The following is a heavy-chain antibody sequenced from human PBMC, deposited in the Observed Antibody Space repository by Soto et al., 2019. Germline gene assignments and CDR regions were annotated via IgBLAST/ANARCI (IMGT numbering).Heavy chain of an antibody. D-gene: IGHD6-6*01. J-gene: IGHJ6*02. CDR1: GFTFSSYW. CDR3: ARDLGIAARPSHGMDV. V-gene: IGHV3-7*03. Sequence: PGGSLRLSCAASGFTFSSYWMSWVRQAPGKGLEWVANIKQDGSEKYYVDSVKGRFTISRDNAKNSLYLQMNSLRAEDTAVYYCARDLGIAARPSHGMDVWGQGTTVTVSS. CDR2: IKQDGSEK.